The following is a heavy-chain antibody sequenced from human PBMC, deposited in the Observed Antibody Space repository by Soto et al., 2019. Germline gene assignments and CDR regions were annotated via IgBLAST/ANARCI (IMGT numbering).Heavy chain of an antibody. CDR1: GFTFSTHA. CDR3: ARVSGPAGGGACDI. Sequence: EVQLLESGGGLVQPGGSLRLSCAASGFTFSTHAMIWVRQAPGKGLNWVSTVDVGGGSTYYTDSVKGRFTVSRDNSKNIVYLQLNTLRAEDTAIYFCARVSGPAGGGACDIWGQGKMVTVSS. V-gene: IGHV3-23*01. CDR2: VDVGGGST. D-gene: IGHD6-25*01. J-gene: IGHJ3*02.